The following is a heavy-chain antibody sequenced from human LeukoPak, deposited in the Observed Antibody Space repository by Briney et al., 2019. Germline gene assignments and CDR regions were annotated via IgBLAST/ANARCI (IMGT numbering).Heavy chain of an antibody. CDR3: ARYSGSDFRTYDY. Sequence: GGSLRLSCAASGFTFSDHYMDWVRQAPGKGLEWVGRTRNKAKSYTTEYAASVKGRFTISRDDSKNSLYLQMNSLKTADTAVYYCARYSGSDFRTYDYWGQGTLVTVSS. D-gene: IGHD1-26*01. CDR2: TRNKAKSYTT. V-gene: IGHV3-72*01. CDR1: GFTFSDHY. J-gene: IGHJ4*02.